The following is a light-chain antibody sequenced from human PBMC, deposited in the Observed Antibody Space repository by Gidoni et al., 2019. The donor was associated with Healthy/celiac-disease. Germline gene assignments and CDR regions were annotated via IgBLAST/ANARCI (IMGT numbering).Light chain of an antibody. J-gene: IGLJ2*01. CDR2: QDS. V-gene: IGLV3-1*01. Sequence: SYELTQPPSVSVSPGQTASITCSGDKLGDKYACWYQQKPGKSPVLVIYQDSKRPSGIPERFSGSNSGNTATLTISGTQAMDEADYYCQAWDSSTVVFGGGXKLTVL. CDR1: KLGDKY. CDR3: QAWDSSTVV.